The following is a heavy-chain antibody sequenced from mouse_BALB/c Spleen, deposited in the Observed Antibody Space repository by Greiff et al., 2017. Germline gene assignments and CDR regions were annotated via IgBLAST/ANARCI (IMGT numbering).Heavy chain of an antibody. CDR3: ARDGYDVDYYAMDY. CDR2: IWGDGST. CDR1: GFSLTGYG. V-gene: IGHV2-6-7*01. Sequence: QVQLKESGPGLVAPSQSLSITCTVSGFSLTGYGVNWVRQPPGKGLEWLGMIWGDGSTDYNSALKSRLSISKDNSNSQVFLKMNSLQTDDTARYYCARDGYDVDYYAMDYWGQGTSVTVSS. J-gene: IGHJ4*01. D-gene: IGHD2-2*01.